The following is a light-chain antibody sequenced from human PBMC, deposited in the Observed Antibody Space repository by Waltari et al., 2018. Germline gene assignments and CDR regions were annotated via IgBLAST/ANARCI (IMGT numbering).Light chain of an antibody. V-gene: IGKV1-9*01. CDR2: AAS. CDR1: QGISSS. CDR3: QQLSGYPLT. Sequence: IQFTQSPSFLSASVGDRVPITRLASQGISSSLAWYQRKPGRAPEVLIYAASTLQDGVPSRFSGSGSGTEFTLTISSLQPEDVATYFCQQLSGYPLTFGGGTKVEI. J-gene: IGKJ4*01.